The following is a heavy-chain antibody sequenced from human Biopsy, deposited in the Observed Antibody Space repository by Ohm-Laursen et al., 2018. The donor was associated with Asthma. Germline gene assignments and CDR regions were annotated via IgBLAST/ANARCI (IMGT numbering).Heavy chain of an antibody. CDR2: IDWEGDK. J-gene: IGHJ4*02. Sequence: TQTLTLTCSFSGFSLSSSGANVNWIRHPPVKALEWLARIDWEGDKFYSTSLRTRLTISKGSPEDQVVLTMTNMGPVDTATYYCTRHNDYWGPGILVTVSS. D-gene: IGHD1-14*01. CDR1: GFSLSSSGAN. V-gene: IGHV2-70*04. CDR3: TRHNDY.